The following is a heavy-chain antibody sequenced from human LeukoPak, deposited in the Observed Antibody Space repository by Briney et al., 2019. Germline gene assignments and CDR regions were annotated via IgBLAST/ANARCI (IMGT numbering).Heavy chain of an antibody. CDR2: ISGSGGST. V-gene: IGHV3-23*01. Sequence: PGGSLRLSCAASGFTFSSYAMSWVRQAPGKGLEWVSGISGSGGSTYYADAVKGRFTISRDNSKNTLYLQMNSLRVEDTAVYCCAKDLWSGGSCCDAFDTWGQGTMVTVSS. CDR3: AKDLWSGGSCCDAFDT. J-gene: IGHJ3*02. CDR1: GFTFSSYA. D-gene: IGHD2-15*01.